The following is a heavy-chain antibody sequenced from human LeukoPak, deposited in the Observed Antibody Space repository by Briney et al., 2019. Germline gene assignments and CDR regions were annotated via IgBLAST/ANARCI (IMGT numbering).Heavy chain of an antibody. CDR3: ARLPDSSSWDWFDP. CDR1: GGSFSGYY. D-gene: IGHD6-6*01. Sequence: SETLSLTCAVYGGSFSGYYWSWIRQPPGKGLEWIGEINHSGSTNYNPSLKSRVTISVDTSKNQFSLKLSSVTAADTAVYYCARLPDSSSWDWFDPWGQGTLVTVSS. V-gene: IGHV4-34*01. CDR2: INHSGST. J-gene: IGHJ5*02.